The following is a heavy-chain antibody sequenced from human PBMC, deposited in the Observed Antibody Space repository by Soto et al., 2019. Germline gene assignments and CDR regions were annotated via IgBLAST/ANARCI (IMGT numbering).Heavy chain of an antibody. V-gene: IGHV3-9*01. CDR1: GFTFDDYA. CDR3: AKGMGLDPGYYGMDV. D-gene: IGHD6-19*01. CDR2: ISWNSGSI. Sequence: EVQLVESGGGLVQPGRSLRLSFAASGFTFDDYAMHWVRQAPGKGLEWVSGISWNSGSIGYADSVKGRFTISRDNAKNALYLQLSSLRAEDTALYYWAKGMGLDPGYYGMDVWGQGTTVTVSS. J-gene: IGHJ6*02.